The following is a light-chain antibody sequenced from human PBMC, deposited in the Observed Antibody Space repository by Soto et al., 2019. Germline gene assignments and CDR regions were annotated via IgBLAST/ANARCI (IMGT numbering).Light chain of an antibody. V-gene: IGLV2-23*02. CDR2: EVS. Sequence: QSALTQPASVSGSPGQSITISCTGTSSDVGSYNLASWYQQHPDKAPKLMIYEVSKRPSGVSNRFSGSKSGNTASLTISGLQAEDEADYYCCSYAGSSTLVFGGGTKLTVL. CDR3: CSYAGSSTLV. J-gene: IGLJ3*02. CDR1: SSDVGSYNL.